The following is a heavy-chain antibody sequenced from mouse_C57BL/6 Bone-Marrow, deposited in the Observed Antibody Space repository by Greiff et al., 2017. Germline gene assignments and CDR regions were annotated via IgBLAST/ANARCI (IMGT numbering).Heavy chain of an antibody. V-gene: IGHV5-9*01. D-gene: IGHD1-1*02. J-gene: IGHJ2*01. Sequence: EVNVVESGGGLVKPGGSLKLSCAASGFTFSSYTMSWVRQTPEKRLEWVATISGGGGNTYYPDSVKGRFTISRDNAKNTLYLQMSSLRSEDTALYYCARRGGWTDYFDYWGQGTTLTVSS. CDR2: ISGGGGNT. CDR1: GFTFSSYT. CDR3: ARRGGWTDYFDY.